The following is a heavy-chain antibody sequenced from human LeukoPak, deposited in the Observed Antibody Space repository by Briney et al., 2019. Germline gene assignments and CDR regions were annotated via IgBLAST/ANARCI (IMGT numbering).Heavy chain of an antibody. Sequence: ASVKVSCKASGYTFTSYGISWVRQAPGQGLEWMGWISAYNGNTNSAQKLQGRVTMTTDTSTRTAYMELRSLRSDDTAVYYCARDDCSSTSCYLYYFDYWGQGTLVTVSS. CDR1: GYTFTSYG. CDR2: ISAYNGNT. J-gene: IGHJ4*02. D-gene: IGHD2-2*01. CDR3: ARDDCSSTSCYLYYFDY. V-gene: IGHV1-18*01.